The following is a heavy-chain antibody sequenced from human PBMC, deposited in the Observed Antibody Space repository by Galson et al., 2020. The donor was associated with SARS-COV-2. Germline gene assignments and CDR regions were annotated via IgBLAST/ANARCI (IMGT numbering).Heavy chain of an antibody. J-gene: IGHJ4*02. D-gene: IGHD6-19*01. CDR1: GFTFSSHA. CDR2: IFYDGSDK. V-gene: IGHV3-33*01. CDR3: ARDGQTISGWAFDY. Sequence: GESLKISCAASGFTFSSHAMHWVRQAPGKGLEWVAQIFYDGSDKYYGDSVKGRFTISRDSSKNTVYLQMNNLRADDTAVYYCARDGQTISGWAFDYWGQGTLLTVSS.